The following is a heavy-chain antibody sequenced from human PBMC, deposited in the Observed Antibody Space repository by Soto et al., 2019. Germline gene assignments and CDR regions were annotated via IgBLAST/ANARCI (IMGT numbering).Heavy chain of an antibody. CDR2: INPSGGST. CDR3: ARDGNDYGDYVYFQH. Sequence: ASLKVSCKASGYTFTSYYMHWVRQAPGQGLEWMGIINPSGGSTSYAQKFQGRVTMTRDTSTSTVYMELSSLRSEDTAVYYCARDGNDYGDYVYFQHWGQGTLVTVSS. J-gene: IGHJ1*01. CDR1: GYTFTSYY. V-gene: IGHV1-46*03. D-gene: IGHD4-17*01.